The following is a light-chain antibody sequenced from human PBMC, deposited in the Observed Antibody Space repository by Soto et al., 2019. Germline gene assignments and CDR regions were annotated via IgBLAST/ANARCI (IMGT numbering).Light chain of an antibody. CDR2: DAS. V-gene: IGKV3D-15*02. CDR1: QNIGGT. J-gene: IGKJ5*01. CDR3: QQYDNSPIT. Sequence: EIVMTQSPATLSVSPGGRATLSCRASQNIGGTLAWYQQKPGQAPRLLIYDASNRAPGIPARFGGSGSGTDFTLTISSLEPEDFAVYYCQQYDNSPITFGQGTRLEIK.